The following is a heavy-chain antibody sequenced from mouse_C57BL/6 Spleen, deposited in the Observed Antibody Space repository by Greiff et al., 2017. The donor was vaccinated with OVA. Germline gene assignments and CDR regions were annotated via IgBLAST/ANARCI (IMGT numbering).Heavy chain of an antibody. J-gene: IGHJ2*01. D-gene: IGHD1-1*01. CDR1: GYSFTGYY. CDR2: INPSTGGT. Sequence: EVQLQQSGPELVKPGASVKISCKASGYSFTGYYMNWVKQSPEKSLEWIGEINPSTGGTTYNQKFKAKATLTVDKTSSTAYMQLKSLASEDSAVYYCARTDYGSSPDYWGKGTTLTVSS. V-gene: IGHV1-42*01. CDR3: ARTDYGSSPDY.